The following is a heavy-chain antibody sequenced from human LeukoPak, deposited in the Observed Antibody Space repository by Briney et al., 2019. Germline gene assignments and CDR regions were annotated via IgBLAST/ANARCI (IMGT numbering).Heavy chain of an antibody. D-gene: IGHD6-13*01. CDR3: ARRPYSSSWYYFDY. Sequence: SETLSLTCAVYGGSFSGYYWSWIRQPPGKGLEWIGEINHSGSTNYNPSLKSRVTISVDTSKNQFSLELSSVTAADTAVYYCARRPYSSSWYYFDYWGQGTLVTVSS. V-gene: IGHV4-34*01. CDR1: GGSFSGYY. J-gene: IGHJ4*02. CDR2: INHSGST.